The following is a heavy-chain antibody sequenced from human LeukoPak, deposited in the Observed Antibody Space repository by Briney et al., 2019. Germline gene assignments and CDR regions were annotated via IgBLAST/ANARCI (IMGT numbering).Heavy chain of an antibody. J-gene: IGHJ5*02. D-gene: IGHD3-10*01. V-gene: IGHV3-23*01. CDR2: ISGSGGST. CDR1: GFTFSSYA. CDR3: AKEALLLWFGEFPNNWFDP. Sequence: GGSLRLSCAASGFTFSSYAMSWVRQAPGKGLEWVSAISGSGGSTYYADSVKGRFTISGDNSKNTLYLQMNSLRAEDTAVYYCAKEALLLWFGEFPNNWFDPWGQGTLVTVSS.